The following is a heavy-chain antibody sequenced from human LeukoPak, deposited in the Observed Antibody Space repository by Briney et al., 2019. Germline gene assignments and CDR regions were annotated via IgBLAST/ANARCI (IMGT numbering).Heavy chain of an antibody. CDR1: GFTFSSYG. CDR3: ARDLEYGSGSY. CDR2: IWYDGSNK. D-gene: IGHD3-10*01. Sequence: GGSLRLSCAASGFTFSSYGMHWVRQAPGKGLEWVAVIWYDGSNKYYADSVKGRFTISRDNSKNTLYLQMNGLRAEDTAVYYCARDLEYGSGSYWGQGTLVTVSS. J-gene: IGHJ4*02. V-gene: IGHV3-33*01.